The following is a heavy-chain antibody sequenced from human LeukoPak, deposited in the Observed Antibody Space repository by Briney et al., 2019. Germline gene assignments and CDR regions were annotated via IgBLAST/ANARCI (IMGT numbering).Heavy chain of an antibody. Sequence: GGSLRLSCAASGFTFSSYSINWVRQAPGKGLEWVSSISSSSSLIYYADSVKGRFTISRDNSKNTLYLQMNSLRAEDTAVYYCAREGNYYDSSGYYPSLYYFDYWGQGTLVTVSS. D-gene: IGHD3-22*01. CDR2: ISSSSSLI. J-gene: IGHJ4*02. V-gene: IGHV3-21*01. CDR3: AREGNYYDSSGYYPSLYYFDY. CDR1: GFTFSSYS.